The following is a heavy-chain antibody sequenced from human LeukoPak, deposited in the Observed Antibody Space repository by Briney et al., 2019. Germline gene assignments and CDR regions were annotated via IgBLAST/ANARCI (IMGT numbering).Heavy chain of an antibody. CDR3: AKDGVRVEEYYFDY. J-gene: IGHJ4*02. V-gene: IGHV3-74*01. CDR2: INNDGSGT. D-gene: IGHD3-10*01. Sequence: GGSLRLSCAASGFTFSSYWMHWVRQAPGKGPVWVSRINNDGSGTTYADSVKGRFTISRDDAKNTLYLQMNSLRAEDTAVYYCAKDGVRVEEYYFDYWGQGTLVTVSS. CDR1: GFTFSSYW.